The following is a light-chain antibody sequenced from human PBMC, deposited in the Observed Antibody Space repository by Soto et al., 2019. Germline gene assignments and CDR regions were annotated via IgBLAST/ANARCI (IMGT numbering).Light chain of an antibody. CDR1: RSVSSSY. Sequence: EIVLTQSPGTLSLSPGERATLSCRASRSVSSSYLAWYQQKPGQAPRLLIYDASNRATGIPARFSGSGSGTDFTLTISSLEPEDFAVYYCQQRSNWPPWTFGQGTKVDIK. CDR2: DAS. J-gene: IGKJ1*01. CDR3: QQRSNWPPWT. V-gene: IGKV3D-20*02.